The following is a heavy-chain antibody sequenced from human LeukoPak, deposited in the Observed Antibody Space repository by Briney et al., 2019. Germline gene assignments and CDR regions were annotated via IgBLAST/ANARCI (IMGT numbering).Heavy chain of an antibody. Sequence: SETLSLTCTVSGGSMSSYYWTWIRQPPGKELVWIGYIYYTGNTNYNPSLKSRLTISANTSKNQFSMKLNSVPAADTAVYYCARRARATVRGDYFDYWGQGTLVTVSS. CDR2: IYYTGNT. J-gene: IGHJ4*02. CDR1: GGSMSSYY. D-gene: IGHD3-10*01. V-gene: IGHV4-59*08. CDR3: ARRARATVRGDYFDY.